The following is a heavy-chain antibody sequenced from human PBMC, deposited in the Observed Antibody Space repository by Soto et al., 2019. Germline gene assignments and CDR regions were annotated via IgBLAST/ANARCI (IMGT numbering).Heavy chain of an antibody. J-gene: IGHJ4*02. CDR1: GFTFSSYG. D-gene: IGHD2-8*01. V-gene: IGHV3-33*01. CDR3: AADVWRVSYYFDY. Sequence: QVQLVESGGGVVQPGRSLRLSCAASGFTFSSYGMHWVRQAPGKGLEWVAVIWYDGSNKYYADSVKGRFTISRDNSKNTLYLQMNSLRAEDTAVYYCAADVWRVSYYFDYWGQGTLVTVSS. CDR2: IWYDGSNK.